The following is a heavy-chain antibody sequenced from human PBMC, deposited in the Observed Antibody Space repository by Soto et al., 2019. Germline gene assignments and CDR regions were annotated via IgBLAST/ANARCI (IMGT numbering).Heavy chain of an antibody. D-gene: IGHD3-10*01. V-gene: IGHV3-30-3*01. CDR1: GFTFSTYA. J-gene: IGHJ4*02. Sequence: HPGGSLRLSCAASGFTFSTYAMHWVRQAPGKGLERVAVISYDGSNKYYAESVKGRFTISRDNSKNTLYLQMNSLRAEDTAVYYCARDQGGYYGSGSYYWGQGTLVTVSS. CDR3: ARDQGGYYGSGSYY. CDR2: ISYDGSNK.